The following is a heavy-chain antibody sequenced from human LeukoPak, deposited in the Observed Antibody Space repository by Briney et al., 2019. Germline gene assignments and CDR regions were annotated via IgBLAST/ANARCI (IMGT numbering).Heavy chain of an antibody. V-gene: IGHV3-30-3*01. CDR1: GFTFSSYA. D-gene: IGHD4-11*01. CDR2: ISYDGSNK. J-gene: IGHJ4*02. Sequence: PGRSLRLSCAASGFTFSSYAMHWVRQAPGKGLEWVAVISYDGSNKYYADSVKGRFTISRDNSKNTLYLQMNSLRAEDTAVYYCARADDYSKDRVDYWGQGTLGTVSS. CDR3: ARADDYSKDRVDY.